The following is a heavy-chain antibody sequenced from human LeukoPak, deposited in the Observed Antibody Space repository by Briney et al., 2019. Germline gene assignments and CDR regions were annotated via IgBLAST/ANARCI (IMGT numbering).Heavy chain of an antibody. CDR1: GGSFSGYY. Sequence: KPSETLSLTCAVYGGSFSGYYWSWIRQPPGKGLEWIGEINHSGSTNYNPSLKSRVTISVDTSKNQFSLKLSSVTAADTAVYYCARGATVTTVYYFDYWGQGTLVTVSS. CDR3: ARGATVTTVYYFDY. D-gene: IGHD4-17*01. CDR2: INHSGST. V-gene: IGHV4-34*01. J-gene: IGHJ4*02.